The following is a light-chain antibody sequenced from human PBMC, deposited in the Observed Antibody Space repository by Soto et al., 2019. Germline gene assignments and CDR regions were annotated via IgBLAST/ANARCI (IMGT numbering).Light chain of an antibody. CDR3: QKYNSFIRK. CDR1: QSIGSW. V-gene: IGKV1-5*03. Sequence: DIQMTQSPSILSASVGDRVTITCRASQSIGSWLAWYQQKPGKAPKLLIYKASSLDSGVPSRFSGSGSGTEFTLTISGLQPDDFATYYCQKYNSFIRKCGPVTKVDIK. CDR2: KAS. J-gene: IGKJ1*01.